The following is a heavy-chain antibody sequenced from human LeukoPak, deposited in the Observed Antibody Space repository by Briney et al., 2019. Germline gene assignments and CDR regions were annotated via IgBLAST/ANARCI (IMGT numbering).Heavy chain of an antibody. CDR3: ARDAFGRAFDI. J-gene: IGHJ3*02. V-gene: IGHV4-34*01. D-gene: IGHD3-16*01. CDR2: INHSGST. CDR1: GGSFSGYY. Sequence: PSETLSLTCAVYGGSFSGYYWSWIRQPPGKGLEWIGEINHSGSTNYNPSLKSRVTISVDTSKNQFSLKLSSVTAADTAVYYCARDAFGRAFDIWGQGTMVTVSS.